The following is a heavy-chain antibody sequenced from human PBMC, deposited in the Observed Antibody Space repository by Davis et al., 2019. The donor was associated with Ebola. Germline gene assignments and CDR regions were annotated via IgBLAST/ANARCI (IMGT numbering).Heavy chain of an antibody. Sequence: KVSCKASGYTFTRYWIVWVRQMPGKGLEWMGVIYPGDSDTRYSPSFRGQFTISADKSIKTAFLQWSSLKASDTAMYYCASLRRTITGMDDAFDIWGQGTMVTVSS. V-gene: IGHV5-51*01. CDR3: ASLRRTITGMDDAFDI. J-gene: IGHJ3*02. D-gene: IGHD2-8*02. CDR1: GYTFTRYW. CDR2: IYPGDSDT.